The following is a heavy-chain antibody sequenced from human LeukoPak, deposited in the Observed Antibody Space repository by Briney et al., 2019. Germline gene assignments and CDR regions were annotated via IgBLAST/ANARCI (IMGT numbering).Heavy chain of an antibody. CDR3: ARTGGTTMGYYYYGMDV. CDR1: GGSFSGYY. CDR2: INHSGST. J-gene: IGHJ6*02. Sequence: SETLSLTCAVYGGSFSGYYWSWIRKPPGKGLEWIGEINHSGSTNYNPSLKSRVTISVDTSKNQFSLKLSSVTAADTAVYYCARTGGTTMGYYYYGMDVWGQGTTVTVSS. V-gene: IGHV4-34*01. D-gene: IGHD1-26*01.